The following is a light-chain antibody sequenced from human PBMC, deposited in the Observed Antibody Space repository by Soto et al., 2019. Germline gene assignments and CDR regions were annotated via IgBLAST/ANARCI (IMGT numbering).Light chain of an antibody. Sequence: SVLPQPASLSGSPGQSITISCTGTSSDVGGYNYVSWYQQHPGKAPKLMIYDVSNRPSGVSNRFSGSKSGNTASLTISGLQAEDEADYYCSSYTSSSTPWVFGTGTKVTVL. CDR1: SSDVGGYNY. V-gene: IGLV2-14*01. CDR2: DVS. J-gene: IGLJ1*01. CDR3: SSYTSSSTPWV.